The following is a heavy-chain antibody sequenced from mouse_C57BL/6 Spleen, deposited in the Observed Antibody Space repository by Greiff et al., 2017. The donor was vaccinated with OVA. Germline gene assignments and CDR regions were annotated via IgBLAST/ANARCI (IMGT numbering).Heavy chain of an antibody. CDR3: ARNWGGTPY. Sequence: EVQLVESGGGLVKPGGSLKLSCAASGFTFSSYTMSWVRQTPEKRLEWVATISGGGGNTYYPDSVKGRFTISRDNAKNTLYLQMSSLRSEDTALYYCARNWGGTPYWGQGTLFTVSA. D-gene: IGHD4-1*01. CDR1: GFTFSSYT. V-gene: IGHV5-9*01. CDR2: ISGGGGNT. J-gene: IGHJ3*01.